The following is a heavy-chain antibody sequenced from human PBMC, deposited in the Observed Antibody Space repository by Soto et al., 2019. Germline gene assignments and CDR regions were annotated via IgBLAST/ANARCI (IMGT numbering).Heavy chain of an antibody. D-gene: IGHD3-16*02. V-gene: IGHV1-8*01. CDR3: ARERSSSKRFDP. Sequence: QVQLVQSGAEVKKPGASVKVSCKASVYTFTSYDIHWVRQATGQGLEWMGWMNHNSGNTGYAQKFQGRVTMTRNTSISPAYMELSSLRSEDTAVYYCARERSSSKRFDPWGQGTLVTVSS. J-gene: IGHJ5*02. CDR2: MNHNSGNT. CDR1: VYTFTSYD.